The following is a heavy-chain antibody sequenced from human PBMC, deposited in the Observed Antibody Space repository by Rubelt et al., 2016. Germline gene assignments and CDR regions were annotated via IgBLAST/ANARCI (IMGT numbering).Heavy chain of an antibody. Sequence: GRFSISRDNAMNSLYLQMSSLTVEDTAVYYCAREGSYYYYGMDVWGQGTTVTVSS. CDR3: AREGSYYYYGMDV. J-gene: IGHJ6*02. V-gene: IGHV3-11*05.